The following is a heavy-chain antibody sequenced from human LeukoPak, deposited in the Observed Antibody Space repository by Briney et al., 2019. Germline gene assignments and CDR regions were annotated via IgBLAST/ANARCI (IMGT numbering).Heavy chain of an antibody. CDR2: IRYDGSNK. CDR1: GFTFSSYG. V-gene: IGHV3-30*02. CDR3: AKDHPVATITLSTGFDP. D-gene: IGHD5-12*01. Sequence: PGGSLRLSCAASGFTFSSYGMHWVRQAPGKGLEWVAFIRYDGSNKYYADSVKGRFTISRDNSKNTLYLQMNSLRAEDTAVYYCAKDHPVATITLSTGFDPWGQGTLVTVSS. J-gene: IGHJ5*02.